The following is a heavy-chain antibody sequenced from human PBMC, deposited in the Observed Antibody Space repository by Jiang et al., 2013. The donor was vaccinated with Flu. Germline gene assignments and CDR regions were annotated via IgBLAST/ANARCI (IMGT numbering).Heavy chain of an antibody. D-gene: IGHD6-19*01. V-gene: IGHV6-1*01. CDR1: GDSVSSDSVA. J-gene: IGHJ3*02. CDR2: TYYRSKWYN. CDR3: ARGNRWLAWDAFDI. Sequence: QTLSLTCAISGDSVSSDSVAWNWIRQSPSRGLEWLGRTYYRSKWYNDYAVSVKSRITINPDTSKNQFSLQLNSVTPEDTAVYYCARGNRWLAWDAFDIWGQGTMVTVSS.